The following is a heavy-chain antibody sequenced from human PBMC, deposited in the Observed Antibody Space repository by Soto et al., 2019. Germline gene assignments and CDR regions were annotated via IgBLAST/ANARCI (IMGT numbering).Heavy chain of an antibody. J-gene: IGHJ4*02. CDR3: ARVVKLERPPTFLYYFDY. CDR2: IYYSGST. CDR1: GGSVSSGSYY. D-gene: IGHD1-1*01. V-gene: IGHV4-61*01. Sequence: SETLSLTCTVSGGSVSSGSYYWSWIRQPPGKGLEWMGYIYYSGSTNYNPSLKSRVTISVDTSKNQFSLKLSSVTAADTAVYYCARVVKLERPPTFLYYFDYWGQGTLVTVSS.